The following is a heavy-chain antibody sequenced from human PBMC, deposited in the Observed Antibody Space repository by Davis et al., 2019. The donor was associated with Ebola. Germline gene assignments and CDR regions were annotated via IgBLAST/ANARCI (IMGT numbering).Heavy chain of an antibody. Sequence: PGGSLRLSCPASGFTSSSYSMNWVRQSPGKGLEWVSSISSTSSYIYYPDSVKGRFTISRDNAKNSLYLQMNSLGVEDTAVYYCAREWSLAMTGDDAFDIWGQGTMVTVSS. V-gene: IGHV3-21*01. J-gene: IGHJ3*02. CDR3: AREWSLAMTGDDAFDI. CDR2: ISSTSSYI. CDR1: GFTSSSYS. D-gene: IGHD3-9*01.